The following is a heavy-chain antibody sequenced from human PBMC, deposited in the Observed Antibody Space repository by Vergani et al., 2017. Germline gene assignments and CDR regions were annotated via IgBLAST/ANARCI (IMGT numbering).Heavy chain of an antibody. J-gene: IGHJ6*02. CDR3: ARDPLYSTTWPFLLLDMDV. Sequence: QVQLQESGPGLVRPSQTLSLTCTVSGGSISSGSYYWSWFRQPAGKGLEWIGRFYTGGGTSYNPSLKGRVTISVDTSKNQFSLQLSSVTAADTAVYCCARDPLYSTTWPFLLLDMDVWGQGTTVTVSS. V-gene: IGHV4-61*02. CDR1: GGSISSGSYY. D-gene: IGHD6-13*01. CDR2: FYTGGGT.